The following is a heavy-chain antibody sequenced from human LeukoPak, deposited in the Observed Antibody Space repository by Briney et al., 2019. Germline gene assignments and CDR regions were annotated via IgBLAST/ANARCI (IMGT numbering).Heavy chain of an antibody. CDR1: GFTFSSYA. CDR2: ISSSGDRT. CDR3: AKVFGED. Sequence: GGSLRLSCAASGFTFSSYAMSWVRQAPGKGLEWVSGISSSGDRTYYADFVKGRFTISRDNSKNTVYLQMNSLRAEDTAVYYCAKVFGEDWGQGTLVTVSS. V-gene: IGHV3-23*01. D-gene: IGHD3-16*01. J-gene: IGHJ4*02.